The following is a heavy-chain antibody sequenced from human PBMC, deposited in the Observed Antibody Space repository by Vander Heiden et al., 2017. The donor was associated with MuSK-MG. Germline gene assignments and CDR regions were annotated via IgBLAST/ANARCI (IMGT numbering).Heavy chain of an antibody. CDR1: GFTFRSYG. Sequence: QVQLVESGGGVVQPGRSLRLSCAASGFTFRSYGMHWVRQAPGKGLEWVAVIWYDGSNKYYADSVKGRFTISRDNSKNTLYLQMNSLRAEDTAVYYCAKSWIAAAGTGYFDYWGQGTLVTVSS. D-gene: IGHD6-13*01. CDR3: AKSWIAAAGTGYFDY. V-gene: IGHV3-33*06. J-gene: IGHJ4*02. CDR2: IWYDGSNK.